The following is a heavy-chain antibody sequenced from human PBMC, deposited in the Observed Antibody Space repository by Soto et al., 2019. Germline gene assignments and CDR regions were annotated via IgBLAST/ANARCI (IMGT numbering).Heavy chain of an antibody. D-gene: IGHD1-26*01. CDR1: GDSISSATHY. CDR3: ARSLYSGSYTNWFDP. V-gene: IGHV4-31*03. Sequence: SETLSLTCTVSGDSISSATHYWNWIRQHPGKGLEWIGYVSSSGNSYYSPSLKSRVFISVDTSKKQFSLKLSSVTAADTAVYYCARSLYSGSYTNWFDPWGQGTLVTVSS. CDR2: VSSSGNS. J-gene: IGHJ5*02.